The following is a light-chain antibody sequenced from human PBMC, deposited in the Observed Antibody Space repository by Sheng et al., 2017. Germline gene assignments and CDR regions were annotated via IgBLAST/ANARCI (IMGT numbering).Light chain of an antibody. CDR2: DAS. CDR3: QPYDTSPYT. J-gene: IGKJ2*01. CDR1: QSVSSY. V-gene: IGKV3D-15*02. Sequence: EIVMTQSPATLSVSPGERATLSCRASQSVSSYLAWYQQKPGQAPRLLIYDASNRATGVPARFSGSGSGTDFTLTINGLEPEDCAVYYCQPYDTSPYTFGQGTKLEI.